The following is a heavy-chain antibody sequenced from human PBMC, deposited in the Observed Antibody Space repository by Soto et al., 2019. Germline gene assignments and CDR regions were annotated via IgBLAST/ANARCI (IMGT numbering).Heavy chain of an antibody. CDR1: GFTFGNYW. D-gene: IGHD3-9*01. CDR3: VRGTSDWYGIDY. J-gene: IGHJ4*02. V-gene: IGHV3-74*01. CDR2: INPAGSA. Sequence: EVQLVESGGGLVQPGGSLRLSCAASGFTFGNYWMHWVRQPPGKGLLWISRINPAGSANYAGSVGGRFTVSRDNAKNTLYLQMNSLRDDDTAHYYCVRGTSDWYGIDYWGPGTLVTVS.